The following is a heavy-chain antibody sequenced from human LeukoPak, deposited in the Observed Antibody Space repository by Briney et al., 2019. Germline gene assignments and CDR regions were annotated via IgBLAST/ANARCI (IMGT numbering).Heavy chain of an antibody. CDR3: ARCYCGGGSCTSPGDYYYMDV. V-gene: IGHV4-59*01. CDR1: GGSISSYY. Sequence: PSETLSLTCTVSGGSISSYYWSWIRQPPGKGLEWIGYIYYSGSTNYNPSLKSRVTISVDTSKNQFSLKLSSVTAADTAVYYCARCYCGGGSCTSPGDYYYMDVWGKGTTVTVSS. J-gene: IGHJ6*03. D-gene: IGHD2-15*01. CDR2: IYYSGST.